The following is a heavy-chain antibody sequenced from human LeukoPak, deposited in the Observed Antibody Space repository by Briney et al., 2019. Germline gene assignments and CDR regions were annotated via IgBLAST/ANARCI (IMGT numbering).Heavy chain of an antibody. J-gene: IGHJ6*03. CDR1: GGSFSGYY. V-gene: IGHV4-34*01. CDR2: INHSGST. Sequence: SETLSLTCAVYGGSFSGYYWSWIRQPPGKGLEWIGEINHSGSTNYNPSLKSRVAISVDTSKNQFSLKLSSVTAADTAVYYCARAGHSSSWYSRYYYYMDVWGKGTTVTISS. CDR3: ARAGHSSSWYSRYYYYMDV. D-gene: IGHD6-13*01.